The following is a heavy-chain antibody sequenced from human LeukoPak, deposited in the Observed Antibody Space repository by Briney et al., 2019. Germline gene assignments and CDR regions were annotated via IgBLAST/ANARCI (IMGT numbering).Heavy chain of an antibody. D-gene: IGHD6-13*01. J-gene: IGHJ4*02. CDR3: ARDQVLVREDFDY. Sequence: PGGSLRLSCAASGFPFSSYAMSWVRQAPGKGLEWVSGVSGSGGSTYYADSAKGRFTISRDNAKNSLYLQMSSLRAEDTAVYYCARDQVLVREDFDYWGQGTLVTVSS. V-gene: IGHV3-23*01. CDR1: GFPFSSYA. CDR2: VSGSGGST.